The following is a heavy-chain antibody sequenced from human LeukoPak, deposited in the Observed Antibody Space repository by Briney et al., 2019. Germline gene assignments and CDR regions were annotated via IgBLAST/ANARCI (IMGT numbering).Heavy chain of an antibody. V-gene: IGHV4-34*01. CDR3: ARGQFQRDY. CDR2: INHSGRT. D-gene: IGHD5-24*01. J-gene: IGHJ4*02. CDR1: GGSFSGYY. Sequence: PSETPSLTCAVYGGSFSGYYWNWIRQPPGKGLEWIGEINHSGRTKYNPSLKSRVTISVDTSKNQFSLILSSVTAADTAVYYCARGQFQRDYWGQGTLVTVSS.